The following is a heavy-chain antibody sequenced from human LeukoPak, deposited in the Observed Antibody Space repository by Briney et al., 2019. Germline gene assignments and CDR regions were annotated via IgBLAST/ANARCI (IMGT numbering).Heavy chain of an antibody. J-gene: IGHJ4*02. CDR1: GYTFTDYY. D-gene: IGHD6-19*01. CDR2: INPNTGGT. V-gene: IGHV1-2*02. Sequence: GASVKVSCKASGYTFTDYYMHWVRQAPGQGLEWIGWINPNTGGTNYPQQFEGRVTMTRDTSISTAYMELTRLRSDDTAVYYCASGINYNSGWYGSFDSWGQGTLVTVSS. CDR3: ASGINYNSGWYGSFDS.